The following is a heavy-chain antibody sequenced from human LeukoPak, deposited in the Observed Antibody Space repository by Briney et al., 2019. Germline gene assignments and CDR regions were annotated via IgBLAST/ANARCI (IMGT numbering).Heavy chain of an antibody. CDR3: AGMSAGYSSGWYSGYYFDY. V-gene: IGHV4-61*02. CDR1: GGSISSGSYY. Sequence: SETLSLTCTVSGGSISSGSYYWSWIRQPAGKGLEWIGRIYTSGSTNYNPSLKSRVTISVDTSKNQFSLKLSSVTAADTAVYYCAGMSAGYSSGWYSGYYFDYWGQGTLVTVSS. J-gene: IGHJ4*02. CDR2: IYTSGST. D-gene: IGHD6-19*01.